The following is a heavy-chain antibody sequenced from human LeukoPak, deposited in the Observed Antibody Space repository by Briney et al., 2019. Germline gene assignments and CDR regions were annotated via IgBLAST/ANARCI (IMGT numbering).Heavy chain of an antibody. Sequence: SETLSLTCAVSGYSISSGYYWGWIRQPPGKGLERIGSIYHSGSTYYNPSLKSRVTISVDTSKNQFSLKLSSVTAADTAVYYCARRYQLYYFDYWGQGSLVTVSS. CDR1: GYSISSGYY. CDR2: IYHSGST. V-gene: IGHV4-38-2*01. D-gene: IGHD2-2*01. J-gene: IGHJ4*02. CDR3: ARRYQLYYFDY.